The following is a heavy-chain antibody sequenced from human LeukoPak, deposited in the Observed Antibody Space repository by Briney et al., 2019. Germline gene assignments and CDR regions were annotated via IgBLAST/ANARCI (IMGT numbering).Heavy chain of an antibody. J-gene: IGHJ4*02. D-gene: IGHD2-2*01. CDR1: GDSISSYY. V-gene: IGHV4-4*09. Sequence: SETLSLTCTVSGDSISSYYWSWIRQPPGKGLEWIGYIYTSGGTNYIPSLKGRVTISIDTSKNQFSLKLSSVTAADTAVYYCARVSYQPTTGQYYFDHWGQGTLVTVSS. CDR3: ARVSYQPTTGQYYFDH. CDR2: IYTSGGT.